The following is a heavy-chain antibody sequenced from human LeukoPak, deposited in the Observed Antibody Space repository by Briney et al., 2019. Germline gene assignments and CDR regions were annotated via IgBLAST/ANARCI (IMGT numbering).Heavy chain of an antibody. CDR1: GGSISSSSYY. CDR2: IYYSGST. J-gene: IGHJ4*02. Sequence: SETLSLTCTVSGGSISSSSYYWGWIRQPPGKGLEWIGNIYYSGSTYYNPSLKSRVTISVDTSKNQFSLKLSSVTAADTAVYYCARVPISSGYYFDFWGQGTLVTVSS. CDR3: ARVPISSGYYFDF. V-gene: IGHV4-39*01. D-gene: IGHD3-3*01.